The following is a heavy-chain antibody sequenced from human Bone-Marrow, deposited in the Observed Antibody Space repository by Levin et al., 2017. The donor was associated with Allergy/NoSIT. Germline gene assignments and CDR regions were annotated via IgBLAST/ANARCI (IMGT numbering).Heavy chain of an antibody. CDR3: AREKYDFWSGYRDAFDI. CDR1: GGSVSSGSYY. Sequence: SETLSLTCTVSGGSVSSGSYYWSWIRQPPGKGLEWIGYIYYSGSTNYNPSLKSRVTISVDTSKNQFSLKLSSVTAADTAVYYCAREKYDFWSGYRDAFDIWGQGTMVTVSS. J-gene: IGHJ3*02. CDR2: IYYSGST. D-gene: IGHD3-3*01. V-gene: IGHV4-61*01.